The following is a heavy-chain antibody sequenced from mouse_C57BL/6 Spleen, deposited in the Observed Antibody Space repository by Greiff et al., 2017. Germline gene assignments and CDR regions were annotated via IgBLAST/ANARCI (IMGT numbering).Heavy chain of an antibody. CDR3: ARLVLWSTGDYFDY. D-gene: IGHD1-1*02. CDR1: GFTFSSYG. Sequence: DVKLQESGGDLVKPGGSLKLSCAASGFTFSSYGMSWVRQTPDKRLEWVATISSGGSYTYYPDSVKGRFTISRDNAKNTLYLQMSSLKSEDTAMYYCARLVLWSTGDYFDYWGQGTTLTVSS. CDR2: ISSGGSYT. V-gene: IGHV5-6*02. J-gene: IGHJ2*01.